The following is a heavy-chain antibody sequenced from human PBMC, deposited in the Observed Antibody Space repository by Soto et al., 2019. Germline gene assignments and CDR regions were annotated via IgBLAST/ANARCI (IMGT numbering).Heavy chain of an antibody. CDR1: GGTFSSYT. CDR3: AREGSSLVTSGSYFHY. CDR2: IIPILGIA. Sequence: VKVSCKASGGTFSSYTISWVLQAPGQGLEWMGRIIPILGIANYAQKFQGRVTITADKSTSTAYMELSSLRVEDTAVYYCAREGSSLVTSGSYFHYWGQGTPVTVSS. V-gene: IGHV1-69*10. D-gene: IGHD3-10*01. J-gene: IGHJ4*02.